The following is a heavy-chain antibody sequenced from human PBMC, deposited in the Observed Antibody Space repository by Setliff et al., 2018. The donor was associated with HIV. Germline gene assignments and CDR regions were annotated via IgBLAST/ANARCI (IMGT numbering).Heavy chain of an antibody. CDR3: ARDFGVVIPQGRFDP. J-gene: IGHJ5*02. Sequence: SETLSLTCTVSGGSISSSSYYWGWIRQPPGKGLEWIGSIYYSGSTYYNPSLKSRVTLSVDTSKNQFFLRLSSVTAADTAVYYCARDFGVVIPQGRFDPWGQGTRVTVSS. V-gene: IGHV4-39*01. D-gene: IGHD3-3*01. CDR2: IYYSGST. CDR1: GGSISSSSYY.